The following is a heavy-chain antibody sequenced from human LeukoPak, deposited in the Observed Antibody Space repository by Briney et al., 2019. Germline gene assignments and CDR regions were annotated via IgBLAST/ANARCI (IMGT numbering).Heavy chain of an antibody. D-gene: IGHD1-26*01. CDR1: GFTFSSYA. V-gene: IGHV3-23*01. Sequence: GGSLRLSCAASGFTFSSYAMSWVRQAPGKGLEWVSAISGSGGSTYYADSVKGRFTISRDNSKNTLYLQMNSLRAEDTAVYYCAKGSGSRILAYYYYGMDVWGQGTTVTVSS. CDR2: ISGSGGST. CDR3: AKGSGSRILAYYYYGMDV. J-gene: IGHJ6*02.